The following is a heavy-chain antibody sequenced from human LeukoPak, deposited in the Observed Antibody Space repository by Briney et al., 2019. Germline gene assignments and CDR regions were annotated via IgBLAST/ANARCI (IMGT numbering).Heavy chain of an antibody. V-gene: IGHV1-46*01. CDR3: ARTYGDYYYYYMDV. J-gene: IGHJ6*03. CDR2: INPSGSST. D-gene: IGHD4-17*01. CDR1: GYSFTSHY. Sequence: ASVKVSCKASGYSFTSHYMHWVRQAPGQGLEWLGLINPSGSSTLYAQKFQGRVTMTRDMSTTTDYMELSSLRSEDTAVYYCARTYGDYYYYYMDVWGKGTTVTVSS.